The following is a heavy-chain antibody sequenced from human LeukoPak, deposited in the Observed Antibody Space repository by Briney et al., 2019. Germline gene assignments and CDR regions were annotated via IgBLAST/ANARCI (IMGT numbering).Heavy chain of an antibody. J-gene: IGHJ6*03. V-gene: IGHV1-8*02. CDR3: ARVGDGQEYYDILTGYPLYYYYMDV. D-gene: IGHD3-9*01. Sequence: ASVKVSCKASGYTFTSYDINWVRQATGQGLEWMGWMNPNSGNTGYAQKLQGRVTMTTDTSTSTAYMELRSLRSDDTAVYYCARVGDGQEYYDILTGYPLYYYYMDVWGKGTTVTVSS. CDR2: MNPNSGNT. CDR1: GYTFTSYD.